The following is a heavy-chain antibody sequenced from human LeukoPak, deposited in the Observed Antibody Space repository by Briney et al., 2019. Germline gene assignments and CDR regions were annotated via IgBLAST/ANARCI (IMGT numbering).Heavy chain of an antibody. V-gene: IGHV1-2*02. CDR2: INPNSGDT. Sequence: GASVKVSCKASGYTFTGYYIHWVRQAPGQGLEWMGWINPNSGDTNFPQKFQGRVTMTRDTSISTAYMELSRLRSDDTAVYYCASADYGGHGDYWGQGTLVTVSS. CDR3: ASADYGGHGDY. CDR1: GYTFTGYY. J-gene: IGHJ4*02. D-gene: IGHD4-23*01.